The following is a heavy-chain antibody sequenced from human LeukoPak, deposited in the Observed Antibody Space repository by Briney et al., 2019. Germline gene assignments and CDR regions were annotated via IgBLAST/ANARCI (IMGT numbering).Heavy chain of an antibody. D-gene: IGHD2-15*01. Sequence: SETLSLTCTVAGSSITSSTYHWGWIRQPPGKGLEWIGTIHYSGSTYKNPSLESRVTLFVEMSKNQFTLKLGSVTAADTAVYYCARVVPDPYSRDYYYYMDVWGEGTTVAVSS. CDR2: IHYSGST. V-gene: IGHV4-39*01. J-gene: IGHJ6*03. CDR1: GSSITSSTYH. CDR3: ARVVPDPYSRDYYYYMDV.